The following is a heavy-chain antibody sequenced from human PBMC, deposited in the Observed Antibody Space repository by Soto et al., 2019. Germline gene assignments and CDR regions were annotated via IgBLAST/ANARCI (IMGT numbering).Heavy chain of an antibody. V-gene: IGHV5-51*01. CDR1: GYXFTSYW. CDR2: VNPADSDT. D-gene: IGHD3-22*01. CDR3: LTPDSSGYYYH. J-gene: IGHJ5*02. Sequence: PXEXLKVSCKASGYXFTSYWTGWVRQMPGIGLECMGIVNPADSDTRYSPSFQGKVTVSADKPISTAYLQWGSLKASDTAMYYCLTPDSSGYYYHWGQGTPVTVSS.